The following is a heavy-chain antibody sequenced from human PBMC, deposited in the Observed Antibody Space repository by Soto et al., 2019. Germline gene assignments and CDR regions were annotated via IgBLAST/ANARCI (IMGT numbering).Heavy chain of an antibody. CDR2: TYYRSKWYN. CDR1: GDSVSSNSAA. Sequence: PSQTLSLTCAISGDSVSSNSAAWNWIRHSPSRGLEWLGRTYYRSKWYNDYAVSVKSRITINPDTSKNQFSLQLNSVTPEDTAVYYCARDRGHYSSGWYWFDYWGQGTLVTVSS. V-gene: IGHV6-1*01. J-gene: IGHJ4*02. CDR3: ARDRGHYSSGWYWFDY. D-gene: IGHD6-19*01.